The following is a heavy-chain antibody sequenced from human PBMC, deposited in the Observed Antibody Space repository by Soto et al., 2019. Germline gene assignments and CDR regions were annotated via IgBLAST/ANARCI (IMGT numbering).Heavy chain of an antibody. CDR3: AKGYDPSIFDY. V-gene: IGHV4-59*01. J-gene: IGHJ4*02. CDR1: GGSISSYY. D-gene: IGHD3-22*01. CDR2: IYYSGST. Sequence: PSETLSLTCTVSGGSISSYYWIWIRQPPGKGLEWIGYIYYSGSTNYNPSLKSRVTISVDTSKNQFSLKLSSVTAADTAVYYCAKGYDPSIFDYWGQGTLVTGSS.